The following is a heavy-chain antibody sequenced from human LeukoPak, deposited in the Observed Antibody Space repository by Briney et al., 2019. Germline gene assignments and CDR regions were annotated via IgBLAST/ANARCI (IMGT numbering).Heavy chain of an antibody. D-gene: IGHD3-10*01. CDR2: IYYSGST. Sequence: PSETLSLTCTVSGGSISSSSYYWGWIRQPPGKGLEWIGSIYYSGSTYYNPSLKSRVTISVDTSKNQFSLKLSSVTAADTAVYYCARGIRWFGELFGYWGQGTLVTVSS. CDR1: GGSISSSSYY. V-gene: IGHV4-39*07. CDR3: ARGIRWFGELFGY. J-gene: IGHJ4*02.